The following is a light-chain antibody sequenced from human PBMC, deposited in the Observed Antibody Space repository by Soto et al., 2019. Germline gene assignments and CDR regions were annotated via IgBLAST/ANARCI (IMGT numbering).Light chain of an antibody. CDR3: CSYAGSRTFV. Sequence: QSALTQPASVSGSPGQSITISCTGTSSDVGSYNLVSWYQQHPGKAPKLMIYEGGKRPSGYSNRFSGSKSGNTASLTISGLQAEDEADYYCCSYAGSRTFVFGTGTKLTVL. CDR2: EGG. J-gene: IGLJ1*01. V-gene: IGLV2-23*01. CDR1: SSDVGSYNL.